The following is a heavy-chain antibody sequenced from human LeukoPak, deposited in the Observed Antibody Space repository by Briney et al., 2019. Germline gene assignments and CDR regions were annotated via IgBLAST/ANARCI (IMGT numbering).Heavy chain of an antibody. J-gene: IGHJ4*02. Sequence: ASVKVSCKVSGYTLTELSMHWVRQAPGKGLEWMGGFDPEDSETIYAQKFQGRVTMTEDTSTDTAYLELRSLRSDDTAVYYCARVEGLRELPDYWGQGTLVTVSS. V-gene: IGHV1-24*01. CDR1: GYTLTELS. CDR2: FDPEDSET. D-gene: IGHD1-26*01. CDR3: ARVEGLRELPDY.